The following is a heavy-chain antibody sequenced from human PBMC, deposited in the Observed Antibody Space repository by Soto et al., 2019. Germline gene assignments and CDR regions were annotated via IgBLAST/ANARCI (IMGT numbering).Heavy chain of an antibody. Sequence: QVQLQESGPGLVKPSQTLSLTCTVSGCSISSGGYYWRWIRQNPGKGLEWIGYIYHSGTTDYNPSPKSRVTILVDTSKTQFFLKLSSVTAADTAVYYCARPHSSGLGLGYWGQGTLVTVSS. V-gene: IGHV4-31*03. CDR3: ARPHSSGLGLGY. CDR1: GCSISSGGYY. CDR2: IYHSGTT. J-gene: IGHJ4*02. D-gene: IGHD6-19*01.